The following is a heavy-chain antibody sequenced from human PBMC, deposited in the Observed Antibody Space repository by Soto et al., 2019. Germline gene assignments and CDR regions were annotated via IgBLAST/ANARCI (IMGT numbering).Heavy chain of an antibody. CDR2: VSHDGRNT. CDR1: GFTFSDYA. J-gene: IGHJ4*02. CDR3: EKGGRQWLVTSDFNY. V-gene: IGHV3-30*18. D-gene: IGHD6-19*01. Sequence: VQLVESGGGVVQPGRSLRLSCAASGFTFSDYAMHWVRQAPGKGLEWVAVVSHDGRNTHYADSVKGRFTISRDSSKNAVSLERTSLRAEDTAVYSGEKGGRQWLVTSDFNYWCQGALVTVSS.